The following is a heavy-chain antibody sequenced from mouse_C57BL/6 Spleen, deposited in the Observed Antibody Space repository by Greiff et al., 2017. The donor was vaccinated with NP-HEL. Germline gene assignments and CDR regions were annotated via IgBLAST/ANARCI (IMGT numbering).Heavy chain of an antibody. CDR1: GYTFTSYW. CDR2: IDPSDSYT. V-gene: IGHV1-69*01. J-gene: IGHJ3*01. CDR3: ARSYSNVAWFAY. D-gene: IGHD2-5*01. Sequence: QVQLQQPGAELVMPGASVKLSCKASGYTFTSYWMHWVKQRPGQGLEWIGEIDPSDSYTNYNQKFKGKSTLTVDKSSSTAYMQLSSLTSEDSAVYYCARSYSNVAWFAYWGQGTLVTVSA.